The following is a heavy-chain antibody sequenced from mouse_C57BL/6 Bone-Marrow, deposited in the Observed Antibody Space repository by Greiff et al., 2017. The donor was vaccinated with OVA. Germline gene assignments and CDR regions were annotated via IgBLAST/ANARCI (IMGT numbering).Heavy chain of an antibody. V-gene: IGHV1-74*01. CDR1: GYTFTSYW. D-gene: IGHD1-1*01. J-gene: IGHJ3*01. CDR3: AISPYYYGSGFAY. CDR2: IHPSDSDT. Sequence: QVQLKQPGAELVKPGASVKVSCKASGYTFTSYWMHWVKQRPGQGLEWIGRIHPSDSDTNYNQKFKGKATLTVDKSSSTAYMQLSSLTSEDSAVYYCAISPYYYGSGFAYWGQGTLVTVSA.